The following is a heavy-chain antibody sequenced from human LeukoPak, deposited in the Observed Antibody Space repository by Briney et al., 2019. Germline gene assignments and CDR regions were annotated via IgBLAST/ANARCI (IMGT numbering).Heavy chain of an antibody. V-gene: IGHV1-2*02. D-gene: IGHD1-1*01. CDR1: GYTFTGYY. J-gene: IGHJ3*02. CDR2: INPNSVGT. CDR3: ASTTRTYLDDAFDI. Sequence: ASVNVSCKASGYTFTGYYMHWVRQAPGQGLEGMGWINPNSVGTNYAQKFQGRVTMTRDTSISTAYMELRRLRTDDTTVYYCASTTRTYLDDAFDIWGQGTMVTVSS.